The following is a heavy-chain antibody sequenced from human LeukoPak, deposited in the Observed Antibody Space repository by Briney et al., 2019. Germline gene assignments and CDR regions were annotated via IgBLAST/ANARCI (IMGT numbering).Heavy chain of an antibody. Sequence: SETLSLTCTVSGGSISSGDYYWSWIRQPPGKGLEWIGEINHSGSTNYNQSLKSRVTISVDTSKNQFSLKLSSVTAADTAVYYCARARRDYVSKYYFDYWGQGTLVTVSS. D-gene: IGHD4-17*01. CDR3: ARARRDYVSKYYFDY. V-gene: IGHV4-39*07. CDR1: GGSISSGDYY. CDR2: INHSGST. J-gene: IGHJ4*02.